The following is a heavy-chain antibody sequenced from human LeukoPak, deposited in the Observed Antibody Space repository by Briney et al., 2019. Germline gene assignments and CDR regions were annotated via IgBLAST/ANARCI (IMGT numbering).Heavy chain of an antibody. Sequence: SVKVSCKASGGTFSSYAISWVRQAAGPGLEWMGGIIPIFGTANYAQKFQGRVTITADESTSTAYMELSSLRSEDTAVYYCARGIGSGSWYYYYYGMDVWGQGTTVTVSS. V-gene: IGHV1-69*13. CDR2: IIPIFGTA. D-gene: IGHD3-10*01. CDR1: GGTFSSYA. J-gene: IGHJ6*02. CDR3: ARGIGSGSWYYYYYGMDV.